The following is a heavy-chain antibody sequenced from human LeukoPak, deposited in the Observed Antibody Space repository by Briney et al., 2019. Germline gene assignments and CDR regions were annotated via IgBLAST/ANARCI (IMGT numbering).Heavy chain of an antibody. CDR1: GFTFSNHW. V-gene: IGHV3-7*05. D-gene: IGHD1-26*01. J-gene: IGHJ5*02. Sequence: GGSLRLSCAASGFTFSNHWMSWDRQAPGKGLEWVANIKEDGRVKYYVNSVKGRFTIYRDNAKNSLYLQMNSLRLEDRAVYYCARGSGWLDPWGQGTLVTVFS. CDR3: ARGSGWLDP. CDR2: IKEDGRVK.